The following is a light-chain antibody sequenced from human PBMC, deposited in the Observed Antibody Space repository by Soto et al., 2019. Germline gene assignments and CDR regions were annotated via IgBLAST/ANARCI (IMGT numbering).Light chain of an antibody. Sequence: DIQMTQSPSAVSASVGDRVTITCRASQDTSSSLAWYQQKPGKAPKLLISDASRLQSGVPSTFSGTGSGTDFSHTISSLQPADFPSYYCHQPHSIPFSFGHGTKVEIK. CDR3: HQPHSIPFS. CDR2: DAS. CDR1: QDTSSS. J-gene: IGKJ1*01. V-gene: IGKV1-12*01.